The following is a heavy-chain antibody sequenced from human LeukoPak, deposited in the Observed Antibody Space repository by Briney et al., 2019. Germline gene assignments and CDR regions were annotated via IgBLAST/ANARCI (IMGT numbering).Heavy chain of an antibody. J-gene: IGHJ5*02. CDR2: IHTTGNT. D-gene: IGHD2-15*01. CDR1: GGSTSTYY. Sequence: PSETLSLTCTVSGGSTSTYYWSWIRQPAGKGLEWIGRIHTTGNTNRNPSLKSRLTMSVDTSKNQFSLTLTSVTAADTAVYYCARVVVVAATPSVWFDPWGQGTLVTVSS. V-gene: IGHV4-4*07. CDR3: ARVVVVAATPSVWFDP.